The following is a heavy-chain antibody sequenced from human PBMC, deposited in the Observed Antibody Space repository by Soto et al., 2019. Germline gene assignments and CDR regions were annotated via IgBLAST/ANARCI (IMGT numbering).Heavy chain of an antibody. D-gene: IGHD2-15*01. Sequence: EVQLLESGGGLVQPGGSLRLSCAATGVTFSSYGMSWVRRAPGKGLEWVSTISGSGSRAYYADSVKGRFTISRDNSHNTLYLEMNRLRAEDTVAYYCAKEKAPDGGKSLGYFDYWGQGTLVTASS. CDR3: AKEKAPDGGKSLGYFDY. CDR2: ISGSGSRA. CDR1: GVTFSSYG. J-gene: IGHJ4*02. V-gene: IGHV3-23*01.